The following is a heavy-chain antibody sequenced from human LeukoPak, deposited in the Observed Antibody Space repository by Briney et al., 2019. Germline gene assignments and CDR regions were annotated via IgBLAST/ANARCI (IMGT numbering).Heavy chain of an antibody. CDR1: GLTFSSQW. Sequence: GGSLRLSCVASGLTFSSQWMTWVRQAPGKGLEWLANIGGDGRRKFYEDSVEGRFTISRDNAESSLYLQMNSLRAEDTAVYYCARETYSYDSSGYYYPSGFDYWGQGTLVTVSS. CDR3: ARETYSYDSSGYYYPSGFDY. J-gene: IGHJ4*02. CDR2: IGGDGRRK. V-gene: IGHV3-7*01. D-gene: IGHD3-22*01.